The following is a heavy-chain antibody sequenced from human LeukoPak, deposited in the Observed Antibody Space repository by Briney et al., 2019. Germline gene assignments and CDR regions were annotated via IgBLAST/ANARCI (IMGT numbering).Heavy chain of an antibody. CDR3: ARQGPMWAAAGTDRFDP. CDR1: GGSFSGYY. Sequence: SETLSLTCAVYGGSFSGYYWSWIRQPPGKGLEWIGEINHSGSTNYNPSLKSRVTISVDTSKNQFSLKLSSVTAADTAVYYCARQGPMWAAAGTDRFDPWGQGTLVTVSS. D-gene: IGHD6-13*01. CDR2: INHSGST. J-gene: IGHJ5*02. V-gene: IGHV4-34*01.